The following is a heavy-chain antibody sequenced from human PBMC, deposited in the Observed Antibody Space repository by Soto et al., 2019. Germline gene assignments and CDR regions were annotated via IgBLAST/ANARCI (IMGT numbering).Heavy chain of an antibody. J-gene: IGHJ4*02. V-gene: IGHV3-11*01. D-gene: IGHD3-10*01. CDR3: AKRPASLICFDY. CDR1: GFTFSDYY. CDR2: ISSSGSTI. Sequence: GGSLRLSCAASGFTFSDYYMSWIRQAPGKGLEWVSYISSSGSTIYYADSVKGRFTISRDNAKNSLYLQMNSLRAEDTAVYYCAKRPASLICFDYWGQGALVTVSS.